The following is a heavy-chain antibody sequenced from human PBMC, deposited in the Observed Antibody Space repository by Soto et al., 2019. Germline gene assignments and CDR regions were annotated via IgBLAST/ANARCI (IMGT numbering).Heavy chain of an antibody. J-gene: IGHJ4*02. V-gene: IGHV1-18*01. CDR3: ARSGYTTNPLV. CDR1: GYTFISYS. CDR2: ISGYNDNA. Sequence: QVQLVQSGAEVKKPGASVKVSCKASGYTFISYSVSWVRQAPGQGLEWMGWISGYNDNADYAQKIQGRVTMTTDTSTSTAYMELRSLRSDDTAVYYFARSGYTTNPLVWGQGTLVTVSS. D-gene: IGHD6-13*01.